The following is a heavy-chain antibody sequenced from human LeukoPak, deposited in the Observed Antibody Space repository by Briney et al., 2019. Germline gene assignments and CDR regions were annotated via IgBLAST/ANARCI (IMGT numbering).Heavy chain of an antibody. V-gene: IGHV1-69*05. CDR2: IIPIFGTA. Sequence: ASVKVSCKASGGTFSSYAISWVRQAPGQGLEWMGGIIPIFGTANYAQKFQGRVTITTDESTSTAYMELSSLRSEDTAVYYCARGGSPYYDILTGQGNWFDPWGQGTLVTVSS. CDR3: ARGGSPYYDILTGQGNWFDP. CDR1: GGTFSSYA. J-gene: IGHJ5*02. D-gene: IGHD3-9*01.